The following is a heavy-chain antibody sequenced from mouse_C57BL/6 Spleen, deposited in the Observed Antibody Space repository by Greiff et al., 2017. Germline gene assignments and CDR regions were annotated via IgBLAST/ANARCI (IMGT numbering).Heavy chain of an antibody. CDR2: ISGGGGNT. Sequence: EVKLVESGGGLVKPGGSLKLSCAASGFTFSSCTMSWVRQTPEKRLEWVATISGGGGNTYYPDSVKGRFTISRDNAKNTLYLQMSSLRSEDTALYYCARQRGSLYGSSSTYYYAMDYWGQGTSVTVSS. CDR1: GFTFSSCT. V-gene: IGHV5-9*01. D-gene: IGHD1-1*01. J-gene: IGHJ4*01. CDR3: ARQRGSLYGSSSTYYYAMDY.